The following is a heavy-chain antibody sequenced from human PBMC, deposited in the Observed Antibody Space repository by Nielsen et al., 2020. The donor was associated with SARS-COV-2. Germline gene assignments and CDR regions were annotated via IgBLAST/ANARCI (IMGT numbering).Heavy chain of an antibody. Sequence: GESLTISCAASGFTFSASGMNWVRQAPGRGLEWISYINGGETHIYYAASVKGRFTIFRDNAKKALYLQMNSLSDDDTAVYYCARQTVSSYQLLRKYYYYIDVWGKGTTVTVSS. V-gene: IGHV3-48*02. D-gene: IGHD1-26*01. CDR2: INGGETHI. CDR3: ARQTVSSYQLLRKYYYYIDV. CDR1: GFTFSASG. J-gene: IGHJ6*03.